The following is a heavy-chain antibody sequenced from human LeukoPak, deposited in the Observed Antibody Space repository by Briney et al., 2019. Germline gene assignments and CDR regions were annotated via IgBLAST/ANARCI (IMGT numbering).Heavy chain of an antibody. V-gene: IGHV3-21*01. CDR1: GFTFSSYS. J-gene: IGHJ4*02. CDR2: ISSSSSYI. CDR3: ARATVVTPDFDY. D-gene: IGHD4-23*01. Sequence: GGSLRLSCAASGFTFSSYSMNWVRQTPGKGLEWVSSISSSSSYIYYADSVKGRFTISRDNAKNSLYLQTNSLRAEDTAVYYCARATVVTPDFDYWGQGTLVTVSS.